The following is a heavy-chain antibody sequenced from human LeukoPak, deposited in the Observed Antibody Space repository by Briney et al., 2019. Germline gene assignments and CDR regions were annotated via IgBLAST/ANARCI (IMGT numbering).Heavy chain of an antibody. CDR3: AAALYYYGSGSTPQGWFDP. Sequence: SVKVSCKASGYTFTGYYIHWVRQAPGQGLEWMGGIIPIFGTANYAQKFQGRVTITADESTSTAYMELSSLRSEDTAVYYCAAALYYYGSGSTPQGWFDPWGQGTLVTVSS. J-gene: IGHJ5*02. CDR1: GYTFTGYY. V-gene: IGHV1-69*13. CDR2: IIPIFGTA. D-gene: IGHD3-10*01.